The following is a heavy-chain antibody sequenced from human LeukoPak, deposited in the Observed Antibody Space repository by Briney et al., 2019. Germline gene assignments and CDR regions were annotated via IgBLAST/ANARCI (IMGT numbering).Heavy chain of an antibody. CDR3: ARVGVTWGRVVTYFDY. D-gene: IGHD2-15*01. V-gene: IGHV3-74*01. CDR1: GFTFSSYW. Sequence: GRSLRLACAASGFTFSSYWMHCVRQAAGKGLVWVSRINSDGSTTTYADSVKGRFTISRDNAKKTLYLQMNSLRAEDTAVYYCARVGVTWGRVVTYFDYWGQGTLVTVSS. J-gene: IGHJ4*02. CDR2: INSDGSTT.